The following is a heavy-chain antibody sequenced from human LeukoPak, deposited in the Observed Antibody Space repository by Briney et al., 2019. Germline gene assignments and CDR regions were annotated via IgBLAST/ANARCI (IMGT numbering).Heavy chain of an antibody. Sequence: ASGKVACKVSGYTLTELSMHWVRQAPGKGLEWMGGFDPENGETMYAQNFQGRVTMTEDTSTDTAYMEMSSLRSEDTAVYYCATVSPVGWFDYWGQGTLVTVSS. J-gene: IGHJ4*02. CDR1: GYTLTELS. V-gene: IGHV1-24*01. CDR3: ATVSPVGWFDY. CDR2: FDPENGET.